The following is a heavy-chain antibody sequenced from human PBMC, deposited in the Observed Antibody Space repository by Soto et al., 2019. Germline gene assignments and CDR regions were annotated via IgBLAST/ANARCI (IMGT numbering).Heavy chain of an antibody. V-gene: IGHV1-69*02. CDR2: IIPILGIA. Sequence: SVKVSCKASGGTFSSYTISWVRQAPGQGLEWMGRIIPILGIANYAQKFQGRVTITADKSTSTAYMELSSLRSEDTAVYYCARGRRFLEWSYDAFDIWGQGTMVTVSS. J-gene: IGHJ3*02. CDR1: GGTFSSYT. CDR3: ARGRRFLEWSYDAFDI. D-gene: IGHD3-3*01.